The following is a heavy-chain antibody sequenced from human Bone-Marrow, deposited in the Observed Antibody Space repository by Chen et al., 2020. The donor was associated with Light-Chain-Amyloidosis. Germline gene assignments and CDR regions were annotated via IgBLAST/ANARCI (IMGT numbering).Heavy chain of an antibody. CDR1: GYTFPNYW. D-gene: IGHD5-12*01. CDR3: ARRRDGYNFDY. J-gene: IGHJ4*02. CDR2: IYPDDSDA. Sequence: VQLEQSGPEVKKPGESLKISCKGSGYTFPNYWIGWVRQMPGKGLGWMGVIYPDDSDARYSPSFEGQVTISADKSITAAYLQWRSLKASDTAMYYCARRRDGYNFDYWGQGTLVTVSS. V-gene: IGHV5-51*01.